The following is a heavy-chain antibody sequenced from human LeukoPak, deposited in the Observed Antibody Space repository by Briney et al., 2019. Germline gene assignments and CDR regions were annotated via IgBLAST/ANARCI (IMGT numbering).Heavy chain of an antibody. Sequence: SETLSLTCTVSGGSISSSSSYWGWIRQPPGKGLEWLGSIFYSGSTYYNPSLKSRVTISVDTSKNQFFLKLSSVTDADTAVYYCASIRLGYCSGGSCYSRFDPWGQGTLVTVSS. CDR1: GGSISSSSSY. V-gene: IGHV4-39*01. J-gene: IGHJ5*02. CDR2: IFYSGST. D-gene: IGHD2-15*01. CDR3: ASIRLGYCSGGSCYSRFDP.